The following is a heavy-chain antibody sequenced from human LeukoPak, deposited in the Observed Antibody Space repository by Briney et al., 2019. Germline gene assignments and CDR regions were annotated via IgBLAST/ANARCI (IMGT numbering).Heavy chain of an antibody. CDR2: IIPIFGTA. Sequence: SVKVSCKASGGTFRSYAISWVRQAPGQGLEWMGGIIPIFGTANYAQKFQGRVTITADESTSTAYMELNSLRSEDTAVYYCARGSGTYRDPLHYFHYWGQGTLVTVSS. D-gene: IGHD1-1*01. CDR1: GGTFRSYA. CDR3: ARGSGTYRDPLHYFHY. J-gene: IGHJ4*02. V-gene: IGHV1-69*13.